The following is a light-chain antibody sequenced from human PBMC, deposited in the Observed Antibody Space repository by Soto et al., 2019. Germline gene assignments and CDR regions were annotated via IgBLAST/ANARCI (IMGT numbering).Light chain of an antibody. Sequence: DIQMTQSPSTLSASVGDTVTVTCRASQSVSGWLAWYQQKPGRAPKVLIYDASSLESGVPSRISGGGSGTEFILTISSLQLDDFATYYCHQYYGYPYTFGQGTKVDIK. J-gene: IGKJ2*01. V-gene: IGKV1-5*01. CDR3: HQYYGYPYT. CDR2: DAS. CDR1: QSVSGW.